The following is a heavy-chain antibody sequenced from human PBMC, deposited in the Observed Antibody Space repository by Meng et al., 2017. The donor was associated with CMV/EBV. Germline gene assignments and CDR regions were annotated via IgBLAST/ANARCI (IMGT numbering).Heavy chain of an antibody. Sequence: GSISSSSSYWVWIRQPPGKRLEWIGSIYYSGSTYYNPSLKSRVTISVDTSKNQFSLKLSSVTAADTAVYYCARIPRIAAAGTGWFDPWGQGTLVTVSS. D-gene: IGHD6-13*01. CDR3: ARIPRIAAAGTGWFDP. V-gene: IGHV4-39*01. CDR1: GSISSSSSY. J-gene: IGHJ5*02. CDR2: IYYSGST.